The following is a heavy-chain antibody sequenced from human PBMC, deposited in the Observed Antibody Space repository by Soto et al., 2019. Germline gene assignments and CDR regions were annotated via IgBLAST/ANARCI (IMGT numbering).Heavy chain of an antibody. CDR3: AKDADFDTRNLHH. Sequence: PWWSLRLACASSVFPFIRYEIQWVRQFPGRGLEWVALISHDGSNKYYVDSVKGRFIISRDNSKNTVYLQMNSLRTEDTALYYCAKDADFDTRNLHHWGQGTLVTVSS. CDR1: VFPFIRYE. V-gene: IGHV3-30*18. D-gene: IGHD3-22*01. CDR2: ISHDGSNK. J-gene: IGHJ5*02.